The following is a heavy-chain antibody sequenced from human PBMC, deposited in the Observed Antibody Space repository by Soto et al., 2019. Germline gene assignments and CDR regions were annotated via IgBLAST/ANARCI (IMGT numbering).Heavy chain of an antibody. CDR1: GFTFSSYA. Sequence: PGGSLRLSCAASGFTFSSYAMGWVRQAPGKGLEWVSAISGSGGSTYYADSVKGRFTISRDNSKNTLYLQMNSLRAEDTAVYYCAKDRSSSWYGSDYWGQGTLVTVSS. D-gene: IGHD6-13*01. CDR2: ISGSGGST. CDR3: AKDRSSSWYGSDY. J-gene: IGHJ4*02. V-gene: IGHV3-23*01.